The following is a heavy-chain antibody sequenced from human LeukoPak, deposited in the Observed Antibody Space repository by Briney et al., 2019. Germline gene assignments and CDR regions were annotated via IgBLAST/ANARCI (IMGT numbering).Heavy chain of an antibody. CDR1: GYTFTSYG. V-gene: IGHV1-18*01. D-gene: IGHD3-22*01. J-gene: IGHJ3*02. CDR3: ARDSQVIVVMNAFDI. CDR2: ISAHNGNT. Sequence: ASVKVSCKASGYTFTSYGISWVRQAPGQGLEWMGWISAHNGNTNYAQKLQGRVTMTTDTSTSTAYMELRSLRSDDTAVYYCARDSQVIVVMNAFDIWGQGTMVTVSS.